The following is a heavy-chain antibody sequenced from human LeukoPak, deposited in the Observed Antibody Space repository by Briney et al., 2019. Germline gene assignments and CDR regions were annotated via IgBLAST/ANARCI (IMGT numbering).Heavy chain of an antibody. V-gene: IGHV4-59*01. CDR2: IYYSGST. CDR3: ARDSSSWYYYYGMDV. J-gene: IGHJ6*02. CDR1: GGSISSYY. D-gene: IGHD6-13*01. Sequence: PSKTLSLTCTVSGGSISSYYWSWIRQPPGKGLEWIGYIYYSGSTNCNPSLKSRVTISVDTSKNQFSLKLSSVTAADTAVYYCARDSSSWYYYYGMDVWGQGTTVTVS.